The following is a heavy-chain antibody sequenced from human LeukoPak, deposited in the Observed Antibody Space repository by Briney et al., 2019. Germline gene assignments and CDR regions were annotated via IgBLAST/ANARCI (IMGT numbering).Heavy chain of an antibody. V-gene: IGHV4-39*01. CDR3: ARQGVVGATGFDF. J-gene: IGHJ4*02. CDR1: GGSISELNYY. D-gene: IGHD1-26*01. Sequence: SETMSLTCSVSGGSISELNYYWGWIRQPPGKGLEWIGNIYYSGSTYNNPSLESRVVRSVDTSRNQFSLKLTAVTATDTAVYYCARQGVVGATGFDFWGQGILVTVSS. CDR2: IYYSGST.